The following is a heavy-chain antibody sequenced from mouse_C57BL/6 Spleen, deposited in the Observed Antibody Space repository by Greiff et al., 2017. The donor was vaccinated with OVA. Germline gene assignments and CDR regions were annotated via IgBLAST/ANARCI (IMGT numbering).Heavy chain of an antibody. D-gene: IGHD1-1*01. Sequence: VKLMESGPGLVAPSQSLSITCTVSGFSLTSYGVHWVRQPPGKGLEWLVVIWSDGSTTYNSALKSRLSISKDNSKSQVFLKMNSLQTDDTAMYYCASSSYYGSSYVNYAMDYWGQGTSVTVSS. J-gene: IGHJ4*01. CDR1: GFSLTSYG. V-gene: IGHV2-6*03. CDR3: ASSSYYGSSYVNYAMDY. CDR2: IWSDGST.